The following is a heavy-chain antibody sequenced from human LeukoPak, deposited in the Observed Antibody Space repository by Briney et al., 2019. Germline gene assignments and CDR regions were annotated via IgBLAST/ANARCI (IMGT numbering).Heavy chain of an antibody. CDR1: GGAFSSYA. J-gene: IGHJ3*02. CDR2: INVILDTA. V-gene: IGHV1-69*04. Sequence: GASAKVSCKASGGAFSSYAISWVRQAPGQGLEWMGRINVILDTANYAQKFQGRVTITADISTSTSYMELSSLRSEDTAVYYCARDQGIGDASDIWGQGTMVTVSS. CDR3: ARDQGIGDASDI.